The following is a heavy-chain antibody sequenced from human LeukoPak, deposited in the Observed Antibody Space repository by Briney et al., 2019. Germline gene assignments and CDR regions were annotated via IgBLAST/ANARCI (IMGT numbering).Heavy chain of an antibody. Sequence: PGGSLRLSCAASGFSVSSNYMNWVRQAPGKGLEWVSVIYSGGGTYTADSVKGRFTISRDNSKNTLYLQMNRLRAEDTAVYYCARDENFDYGAREPWSPSPQ. J-gene: IGHJ4*02. CDR2: IYSGGGT. CDR3: ARDENFDY. CDR1: GFSVSSNY. V-gene: IGHV3-53*01.